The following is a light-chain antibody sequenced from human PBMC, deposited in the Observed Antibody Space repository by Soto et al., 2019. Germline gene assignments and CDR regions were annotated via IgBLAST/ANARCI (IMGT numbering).Light chain of an antibody. Sequence: GDRVTITCRASQTISSWLAWYQQKPGKAPKLLIYKASTLKSGVPSRFSGSGSGTEFTLTISSLQPNDFTTYYCQHYNSYSEAFGQGTKVDIK. J-gene: IGKJ1*01. V-gene: IGKV1-5*03. CDR2: KAS. CDR3: QHYNSYSEA. CDR1: QTISSW.